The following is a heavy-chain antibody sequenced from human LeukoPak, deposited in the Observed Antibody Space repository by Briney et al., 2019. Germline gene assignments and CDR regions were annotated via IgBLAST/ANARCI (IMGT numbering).Heavy chain of an antibody. CDR2: INTSNGNT. V-gene: IGHV1-18*01. J-gene: IGHJ4*02. Sequence: GASVKVSCKPSGYIFTNYGLSWVRQAPGQGLEWMGWINTSNGNTSYAQSFQGRVTMTTDTSTTTAYMELTSLTSDDTAVYYCARDYCSSSTCQDGLFDYWGQGTLVIVSS. CDR1: GYIFTNYG. CDR3: ARDYCSSSTCQDGLFDY. D-gene: IGHD2-2*01.